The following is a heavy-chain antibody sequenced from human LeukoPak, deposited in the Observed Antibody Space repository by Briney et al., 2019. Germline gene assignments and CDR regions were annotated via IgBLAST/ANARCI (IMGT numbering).Heavy chain of an antibody. J-gene: IGHJ4*02. V-gene: IGHV4-59*08. CDR1: GGSISSYY. D-gene: IGHD1-26*01. CDR2: IYYSGST. CDR3: ARLASGSYGPLTPFDY. Sequence: SSETLSLTCTVSGGSISSYYWSCIRQPPGKGLEWIGDIYYSGSTNYNPSLKSRVTISVDTSKNQFSLRLSSVTAADTAVYYSARLASGSYGPLTPFDYWGQGTLVTVSS.